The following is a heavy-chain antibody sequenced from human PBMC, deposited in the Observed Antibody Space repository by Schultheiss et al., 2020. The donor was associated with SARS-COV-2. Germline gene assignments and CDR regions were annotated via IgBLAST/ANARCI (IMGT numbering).Heavy chain of an antibody. CDR3: AHPSDYGGNSGELDY. D-gene: IGHD4-23*01. V-gene: IGHV2-5*01. Sequence: SGPTLVKSTQTLTLTCTFSGFSLSTSGVGVGWIRQPPGKALEWLALIYWNDDKRYSPSLKSRLTITKDTSKNQVVLTMTNMDPVDTATYYCAHPSDYGGNSGELDYWGQGTLVTVSS. CDR1: GFSLSTSGVG. J-gene: IGHJ4*02. CDR2: IYWNDDK.